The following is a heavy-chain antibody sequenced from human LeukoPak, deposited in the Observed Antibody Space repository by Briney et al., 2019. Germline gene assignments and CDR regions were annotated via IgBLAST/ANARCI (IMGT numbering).Heavy chain of an antibody. CDR3: AREGGFYRPLDY. CDR2: VHLDGRT. Sequence: SETLSLTCAVSGGSVTSTNWWTWVRQPPGKGLEWIGEVHLDGRTNYNPSLTGRLTMSVDLYEDHISLKLTSVTAADTAVYYCAREGGFYRPLDYSGHGTLVTVSS. V-gene: IGHV4-4*02. J-gene: IGHJ4*01. D-gene: IGHD3-3*01. CDR1: GGSVTSTNW.